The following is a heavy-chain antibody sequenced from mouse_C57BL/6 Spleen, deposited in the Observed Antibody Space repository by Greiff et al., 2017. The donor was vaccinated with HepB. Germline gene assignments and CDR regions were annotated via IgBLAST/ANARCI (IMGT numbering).Heavy chain of an antibody. CDR1: GFTFSDYY. V-gene: IGHV5-12*01. J-gene: IGHJ2*01. D-gene: IGHD4-1*01. CDR2: ISNGGGST. Sequence: EVQLVESGGGLVQPGGSLKLSCAASGFTFSDYYMYWVRQTPEKRLEWVAYISNGGGSTYYPDTVKGRFTISRDNAKNTLYLQMSRLKSEDTAMYYCARHWDGGFDYWGQGTTLTVSS. CDR3: ARHWDGGFDY.